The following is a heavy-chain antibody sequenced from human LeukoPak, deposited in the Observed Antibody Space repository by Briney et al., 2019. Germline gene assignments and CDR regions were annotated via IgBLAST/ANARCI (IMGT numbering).Heavy chain of an antibody. CDR3: ARVRGGSSAFYFDY. J-gene: IGHJ4*02. V-gene: IGHV4-59*01. D-gene: IGHD6-6*01. CDR2: IYYSGST. Sequence: SETLSLTCTVSGGSISSYYWGWIRQPPGKGLEWSGYIYYSGSTNYNPSLKSRVTISVDTSKNQFSLKLSSVTAADTAVYYCARVRGGSSAFYFDYWGQGTLITVSS. CDR1: GGSISSYY.